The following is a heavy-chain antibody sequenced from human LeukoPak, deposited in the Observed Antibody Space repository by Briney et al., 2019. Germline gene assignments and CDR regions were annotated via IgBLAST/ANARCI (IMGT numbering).Heavy chain of an antibody. J-gene: IGHJ4*02. V-gene: IGHV1-69*04. D-gene: IGHD3-22*01. CDR2: IIPILGIA. Sequence: SVKVSCKASGGTFSSYAISWVRQAPGQGLERMGRIIPILGIANYAQKFQGRVTITADKSTSTAYMELSSLRSEDTAVYYCARGKGYYYDSSGSDFDYWGQGTLVTVSS. CDR3: ARGKGYYYDSSGSDFDY. CDR1: GGTFSSYA.